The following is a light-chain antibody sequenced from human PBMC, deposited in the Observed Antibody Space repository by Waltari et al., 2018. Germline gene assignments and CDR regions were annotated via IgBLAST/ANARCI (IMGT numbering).Light chain of an antibody. V-gene: IGKV3-11*01. CDR1: QSVSSY. CDR3: QQRSNWPPYT. CDR2: DAS. Sequence: EIVLTQSPATLSLSPGERATLSCRASQSVSSYLAWYQQKPGQAPRLLIYDASNRSTGIPARCSGSGSVTDFTLTISSLEPEDFAVYYCQQRSNWPPYTFGQGTKLEIK. J-gene: IGKJ2*01.